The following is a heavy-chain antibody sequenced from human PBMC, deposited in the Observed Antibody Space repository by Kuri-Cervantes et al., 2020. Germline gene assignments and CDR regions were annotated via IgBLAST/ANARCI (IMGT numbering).Heavy chain of an antibody. V-gene: IGHV3-11*06. CDR2: ISRSSDYI. CDR1: GFTFSDYY. J-gene: IGHJ4*02. CDR3: ASGYDILTVEY. Sequence: GESLKISCAASGFTFSDYYMSWIRQAPGKGLEWVSSISRSSDYIYYADSVRGRFTISRDNANNSLSLQMTSLRAEDTAVYYCASGYDILTVEYWGQGSLVTVSS. D-gene: IGHD3-9*01.